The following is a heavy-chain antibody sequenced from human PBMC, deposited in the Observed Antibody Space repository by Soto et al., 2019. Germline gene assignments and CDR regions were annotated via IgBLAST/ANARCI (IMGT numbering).Heavy chain of an antibody. J-gene: IGHJ5*02. D-gene: IGHD3-10*01. CDR2: IYYSGST. CDR3: ARGRYYYGWFDP. V-gene: IGHV4-39*01. CDR1: GGSISSSSYY. Sequence: QLQLQESGPGLVKPSETLSLTCTVSGGSISSSSYYWGWIRQPPGKGLEWIGSIYYSGSTYYNPSLTSRVTISVDTSKNQFSLKLSSVTAADTAVYYCARGRYYYGWFDPWGQGTLVTVSS.